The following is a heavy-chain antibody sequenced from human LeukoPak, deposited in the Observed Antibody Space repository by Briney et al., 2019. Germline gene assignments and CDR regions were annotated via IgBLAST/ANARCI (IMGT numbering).Heavy chain of an antibody. D-gene: IGHD3-22*01. CDR2: MNPNSGNT. J-gene: IGHJ4*02. Sequence: ASVKVSCKASGYTFTSYDINWVRQAPGQGLEWVGWMNPNSGNTGYAQRFQGRVTLTRSTSISTAYMELSSLGSEDAAVYYCTRDHKYDGSGYFDFWGQGTLVTVSS. CDR1: GYTFTSYD. V-gene: IGHV1-8*01. CDR3: TRDHKYDGSGYFDF.